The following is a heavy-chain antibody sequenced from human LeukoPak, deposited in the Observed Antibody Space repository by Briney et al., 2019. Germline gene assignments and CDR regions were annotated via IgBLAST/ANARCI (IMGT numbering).Heavy chain of an antibody. CDR1: GGSISTYY. CDR2: IYYSGSA. CDR3: ARSYGSGNYFDY. J-gene: IGHJ4*02. Sequence: SETLSLTCTVSGGSISTYYWSWIRQPPGKGLEWIGYIYYSGSANYNPSPKSRVTISVDTSKNQFSLKLSSVTAADTAVYYCARSYGSGNYFDYWGQGTLVTVSS. V-gene: IGHV4-59*01. D-gene: IGHD3-10*01.